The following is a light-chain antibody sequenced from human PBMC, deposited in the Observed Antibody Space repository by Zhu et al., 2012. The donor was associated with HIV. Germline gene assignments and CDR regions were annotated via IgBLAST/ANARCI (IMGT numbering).Light chain of an antibody. Sequence: IVLTQSPATLSLSPGERATVSCRASQSVRSFLAWYQQKPGQAPRLLIYDTSKRTTGIPARFSGGGSGTDFTLTISSLEPEDFAVYYCQQRSNWPLTFGGGTKVEIK. CDR3: QQRSNWPLT. CDR1: QSVRSF. V-gene: IGKV3-11*01. J-gene: IGKJ4*01. CDR2: DTS.